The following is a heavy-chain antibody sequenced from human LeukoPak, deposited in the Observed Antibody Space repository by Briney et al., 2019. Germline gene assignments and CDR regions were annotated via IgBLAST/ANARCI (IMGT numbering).Heavy chain of an antibody. Sequence: XXLSLXXXXSGASXSTSTYYWGWIRQPPGKGLEWIGTMYYGGSTYYHPSLKSRVTISVDTSKNQVSLRLNSVTVADTAVYYCARHLYYDSSGYSPLDYWGQGTLVAVSS. J-gene: IGHJ4*02. V-gene: IGHV4-39*01. D-gene: IGHD3-22*01. CDR3: ARHLYYDSSGYSPLDY. CDR1: GASXSTSTYY. CDR2: MYYGGST.